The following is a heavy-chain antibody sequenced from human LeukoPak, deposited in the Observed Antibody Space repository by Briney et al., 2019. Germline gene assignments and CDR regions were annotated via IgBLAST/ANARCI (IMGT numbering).Heavy chain of an antibody. Sequence: PGGSLRLSCAASGFTFSSFGMHWVRQAPGKGLEWVAFIRYDGSNKYCADSVKGRFTISRDNAKNSLFLQMNSLRAEDTAVYYCARVLRYCSGGNCYSGGLGYMDVWGKGTTVTISS. J-gene: IGHJ6*03. V-gene: IGHV3-30*02. CDR3: ARVLRYCSGGNCYSGGLGYMDV. CDR2: IRYDGSNK. D-gene: IGHD2-15*01. CDR1: GFTFSSFG.